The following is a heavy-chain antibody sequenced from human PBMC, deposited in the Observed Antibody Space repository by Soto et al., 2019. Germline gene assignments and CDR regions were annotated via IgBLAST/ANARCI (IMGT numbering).Heavy chain of an antibody. D-gene: IGHD5-12*01. J-gene: IGHJ4*02. CDR2: VVPLFGTP. CDR1: GGSFSMYA. CDR3: ARGVDVMANYDH. Sequence: QVQLVQSGAEVKEPGSSVKVSCKTSGGSFSMYAISWVRQAPGQGLEWLGGVVPLFGTPNYAQKFLDRVTITADDSQSTVYMELSSLKSDDTAVYFCARGVDVMANYDHWGQGSLVTVSS. V-gene: IGHV1-69*01.